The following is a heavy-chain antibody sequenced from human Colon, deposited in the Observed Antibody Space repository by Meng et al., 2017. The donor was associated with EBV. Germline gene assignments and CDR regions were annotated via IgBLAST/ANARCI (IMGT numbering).Heavy chain of an antibody. CDR2: IHHSGSA. D-gene: IGHD2-21*01. CDR3: ASFDHIPRRNYFDY. Sequence: QLQESGPGLVGPSQPLSLTCTVSGGSMSSGNYYWSWIRQPPGKGLEWIGYIHHSGSAYYNPSLKSRVSISVDTSKNQFSLNLNSMTAADTAVYYCASFDHIPRRNYFDYWGQGTLVTVSS. CDR1: GGSMSSGNYY. J-gene: IGHJ4*02. V-gene: IGHV4-30-4*01.